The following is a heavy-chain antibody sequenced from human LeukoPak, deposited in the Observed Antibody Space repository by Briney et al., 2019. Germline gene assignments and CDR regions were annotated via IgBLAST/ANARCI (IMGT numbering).Heavy chain of an antibody. V-gene: IGHV3-23*01. J-gene: IGHJ4*02. CDR1: GFTFTNCA. CDR3: AGDRNSDWYSPLDY. Sequence: GGSLRLSCVASGFTFTNCAMSWIRQALGKGLEGVAIITATGDTAYYADSVKGRFTISRDNSRNTVYMQMDSLRAEDTAIYYCAGDRNSDWYSPLDYWGQGSQVTVSP. CDR2: ITATGDTA. D-gene: IGHD6-19*01.